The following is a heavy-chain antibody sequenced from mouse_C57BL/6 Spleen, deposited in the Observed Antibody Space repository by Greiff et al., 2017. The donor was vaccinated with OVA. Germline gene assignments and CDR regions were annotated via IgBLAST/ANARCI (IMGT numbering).Heavy chain of an antibody. J-gene: IGHJ4*01. CDR1: GYTFTDYE. Sequence: QVQLKQSGAELVRPGASVTLSCKASGYTFTDYEMHWVKQTPVHGLEWIGAIDPETGGTAYNQKFKGKAILTADKSSSTAYMELRSLTSEDSAVYYCTRRLSYYGSSYYAMDYWGQGTSVTVSS. V-gene: IGHV1-15*01. CDR2: IDPETGGT. D-gene: IGHD1-1*01. CDR3: TRRLSYYGSSYYAMDY.